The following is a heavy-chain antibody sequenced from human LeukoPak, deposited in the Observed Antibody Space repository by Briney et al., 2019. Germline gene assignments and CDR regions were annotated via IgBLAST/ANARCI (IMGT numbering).Heavy chain of an antibody. CDR3: ARWSSSWENNWFDP. D-gene: IGHD6-13*01. V-gene: IGHV4-39*07. CDR1: SGSINGGSHY. CDR2: VYYKGTT. Sequence: PSETLSVTCTVSSGSINGGSHYWGWIRQPPGQGLEWIGSVYYKGTTQYNPSLKSRATMSVDTSNNRFSLSLTSATAADTGMYYCARWSSSWENNWFDPWGQGILVTVSS. J-gene: IGHJ5*02.